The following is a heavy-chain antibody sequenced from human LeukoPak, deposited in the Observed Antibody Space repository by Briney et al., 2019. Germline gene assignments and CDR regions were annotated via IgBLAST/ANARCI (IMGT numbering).Heavy chain of an antibody. V-gene: IGHV4-61*02. CDR1: GGSISSGSYY. D-gene: IGHD1-26*01. CDR2: IYSSGST. J-gene: IGHJ6*03. CDR3: ARDVPMYSGSHLYYYMDV. Sequence: SQTLSLTCTVSGGSISSGSYYWSWIRQPAGKGLEWIGRIYSSGSTNYNPSLKSRVTISLDTSKNQFSLKLSSVTAADTAVYYCARDVPMYSGSHLYYYMDVWGKGTTVTVSS.